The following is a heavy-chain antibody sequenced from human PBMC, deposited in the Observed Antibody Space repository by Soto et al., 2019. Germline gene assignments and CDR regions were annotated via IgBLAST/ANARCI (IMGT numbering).Heavy chain of an antibody. CDR1: GGSFSGYY. Sequence: SETLSLTCAVYGGSFSGYYWSWIRQPPGKGLEWIGEINHSGSTNYNPSLKSRVTISVDTSKNQFSLKLSSVTAADTAVYYCAYCGGDSPPGWFDPWGQGTLVTVSS. CDR3: AYCGGDSPPGWFDP. J-gene: IGHJ5*02. CDR2: INHSGST. V-gene: IGHV4-34*01. D-gene: IGHD2-21*02.